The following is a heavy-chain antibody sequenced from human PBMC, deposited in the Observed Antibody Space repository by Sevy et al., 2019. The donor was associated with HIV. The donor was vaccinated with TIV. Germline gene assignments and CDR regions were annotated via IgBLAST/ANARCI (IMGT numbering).Heavy chain of an antibody. CDR3: ARTGLRGYYYYYYGMDV. CDR2: ISYDGSNK. D-gene: IGHD4-17*01. J-gene: IGHJ6*02. V-gene: IGHV3-30-3*01. CDR1: GFTFSSYA. Sequence: GESLKISCAASGFTFSSYAMHWVRQAPGKGLEWVAVISYDGSNKYYADSVKGRFTISRDNSKNTLYLQMNSLRAEDTAVYYCARTGLRGYYYYYYGMDVWGQGTTVTVSS.